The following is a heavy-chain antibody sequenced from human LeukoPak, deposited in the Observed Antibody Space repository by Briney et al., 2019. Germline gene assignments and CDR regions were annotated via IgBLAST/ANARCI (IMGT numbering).Heavy chain of an antibody. V-gene: IGHV1-2*02. CDR1: GYTFTGYY. J-gene: IGHJ6*03. CDR2: INPNSGGT. CDR3: ARDLKLGFYYMDV. D-gene: IGHD6-13*01. Sequence: GASVKVSCKASGYTFTGYYIHWVRQAPGQGLEWMGWINPNSGGTNYAQKFQGRVTMTRDTSISTAYMELSRLRSDDTAVYYCARDLKLGFYYMDVWGEGTTVTISS.